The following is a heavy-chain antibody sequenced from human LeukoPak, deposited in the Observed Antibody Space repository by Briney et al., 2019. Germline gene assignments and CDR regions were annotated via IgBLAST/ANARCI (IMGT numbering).Heavy chain of an antibody. Sequence: SQTLSLACAISGDSVSSNSAAWNWIRQSPSRCLQWLGRTYYRSKWYNDYAVSVKSRITINPDTSKNQFSLQLNSVPPEDTAVYYCARNIVVVVAATPGYGMDVWGKGTTVTVSS. CDR2: TYYRSKWYN. D-gene: IGHD2-15*01. CDR3: ARNIVVVVAATPGYGMDV. CDR1: GDSVSSNSAA. V-gene: IGHV6-1*01. J-gene: IGHJ6*04.